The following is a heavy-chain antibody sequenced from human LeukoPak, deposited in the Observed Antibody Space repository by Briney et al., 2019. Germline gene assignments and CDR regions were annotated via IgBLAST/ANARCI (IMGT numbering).Heavy chain of an antibody. CDR1: GYTFTGYY. CDR3: ARATYYGSPPNDP. CDR2: INPNSGGT. D-gene: IGHD3-10*01. V-gene: IGHV1-2*02. J-gene: IGHJ5*02. Sequence: ASVKVSCKASGYTFTGYYIHWVRQAPGRGLEWMGWINPNSGGTNFAQQFQGRVTMTKDTSISTAYMELNRLRSDDTAVYYCARATYYGSPPNDPWGQGTLVTVSS.